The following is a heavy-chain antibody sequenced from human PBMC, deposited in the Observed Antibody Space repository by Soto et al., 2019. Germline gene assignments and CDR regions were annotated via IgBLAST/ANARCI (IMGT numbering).Heavy chain of an antibody. CDR2: IYYRGST. CDR3: ARSVFP. Sequence: QVQLQESGPGLVKPSQTLSLTCTVSGGSISSGGYYWSWIRQHPGKGLEWNGYIYYRGSTYYTPSLTWRGTISGETYKNHVSLKVRSETAEDTPMYYCARSVFPWGQGTLVTVSS. CDR1: GGSISSGGYY. J-gene: IGHJ5*02. V-gene: IGHV4-31*03.